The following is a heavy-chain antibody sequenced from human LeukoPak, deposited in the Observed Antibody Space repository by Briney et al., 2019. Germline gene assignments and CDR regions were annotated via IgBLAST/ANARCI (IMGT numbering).Heavy chain of an antibody. V-gene: IGHV1-2*02. D-gene: IGHD6-13*01. J-gene: IGHJ4*02. CDR1: GYTLSDHY. CDR2: INPNSGGT. CDR3: ARDVRRNNSSHIDC. Sequence: ASVKVSCKASGYTLSDHYMHWVRQAPGQGREWMGWINPNSGGTNYAQKFQGRVTMTRDTSINTTYMELSRLKSDDTAVYYCARDVRRNNSSHIDCWGQGALVTVSS.